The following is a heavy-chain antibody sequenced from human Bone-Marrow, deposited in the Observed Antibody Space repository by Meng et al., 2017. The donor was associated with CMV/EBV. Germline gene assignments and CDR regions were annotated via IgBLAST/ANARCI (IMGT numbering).Heavy chain of an antibody. D-gene: IGHD6-19*01. J-gene: IGHJ5*02. Sequence: GESLRLSCAASGFTFSSYAMHWVRQAPGKGLEWVAVISYDGSNKYYADSVKGRFTISRDNSKNTLYLQMNSLRAEDTAVYYCARGKRSSALNPRGQGTLVTFSS. V-gene: IGHV3-30-3*01. CDR3: ARGKRSSALNP. CDR1: GFTFSSYA. CDR2: ISYDGSNK.